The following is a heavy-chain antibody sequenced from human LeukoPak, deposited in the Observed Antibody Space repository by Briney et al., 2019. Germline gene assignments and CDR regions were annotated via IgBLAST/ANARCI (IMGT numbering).Heavy chain of an antibody. CDR3: ARAGIDYYYGMDV. CDR2: IYTSGST. CDR1: GGSMSTYY. V-gene: IGHV4-4*07. J-gene: IGHJ6*02. Sequence: SETLSLTSTASGGSMSTYYWNWIRQPAGKGLEWIGRIYTSGSTDYNPSLKSRVTMSVDTSNNQFSLRLSSVTAADTAVYYCARAGIDYYYGMDVWGQGTTVTVSS.